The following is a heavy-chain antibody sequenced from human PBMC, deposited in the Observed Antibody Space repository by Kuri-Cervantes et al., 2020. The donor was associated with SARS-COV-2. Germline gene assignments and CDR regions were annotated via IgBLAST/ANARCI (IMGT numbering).Heavy chain of an antibody. J-gene: IGHJ4*02. CDR2: IIPIFGTA. D-gene: IGHD6-13*01. Sequence: SVKISCKASGGTFSSYAISWVRQAPGQGLEWMGRIIPIFGTANYAQKLQGRVTMTTDTSTSTAYMELRSLRSDDTAVYYCARGARIAAAAVDYWGQGTLVTVSS. V-gene: IGHV1-69*05. CDR3: ARGARIAAAAVDY. CDR1: GGTFSSYA.